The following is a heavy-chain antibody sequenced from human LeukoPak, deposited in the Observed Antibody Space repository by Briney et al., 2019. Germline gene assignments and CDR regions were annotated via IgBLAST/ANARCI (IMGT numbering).Heavy chain of an antibody. CDR2: IKHSGST. CDR3: ARFRLSYGSGSYYLDY. V-gene: IGHV4-34*01. J-gene: IGHJ4*02. D-gene: IGHD3-10*01. CDR1: GGSFSDYY. Sequence: AETLSLSCATYGGSFSDYYWSWIRQPPGKGLEWIGEIKHSGSTNYNPSLKSRVTISVDTFKNLFSLKLSSVTAADTAVYYCARFRLSYGSGSYYLDYGGRGTLVTVSS.